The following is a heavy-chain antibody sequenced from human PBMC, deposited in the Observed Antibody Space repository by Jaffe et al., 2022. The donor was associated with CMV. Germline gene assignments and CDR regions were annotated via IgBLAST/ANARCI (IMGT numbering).Heavy chain of an antibody. D-gene: IGHD6-13*01. CDR3: ARDSTPDGIAAAGYFDY. V-gene: IGHV4-31*03. CDR1: GVSISSGGNY. J-gene: IGHJ4*02. CDR2: IYANGNT. Sequence: QVQLQESGPGLANPSQTLSLTCSVSGVSISSGGNYWSWIRQHPGKGLEWIGYIYANGNTYYNPSLRSRVIISLDTSNNQFSLKLSFLTAADTAVYYCARDSTPDGIAAAGYFDYWGQGTLVSVSS.